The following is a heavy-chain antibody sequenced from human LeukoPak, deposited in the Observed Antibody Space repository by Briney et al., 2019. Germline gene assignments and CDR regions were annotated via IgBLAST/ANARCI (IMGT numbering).Heavy chain of an antibody. Sequence: GRSLRLSCAASGFTFSSYGMHWVRQAPGKGLEWVAVISYDGSNKYYADSVKGRFTISRDNSKNTLYVQMNSLRAEDTAVYYCARTYGSGSYDAFDIWGQGTMVTVSS. V-gene: IGHV3-30*03. D-gene: IGHD3-10*01. J-gene: IGHJ3*02. CDR3: ARTYGSGSYDAFDI. CDR2: ISYDGSNK. CDR1: GFTFSSYG.